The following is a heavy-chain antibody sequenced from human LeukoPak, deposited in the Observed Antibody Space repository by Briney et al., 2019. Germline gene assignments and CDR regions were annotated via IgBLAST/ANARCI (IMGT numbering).Heavy chain of an antibody. CDR3: ARGRALIGRYSSTGGYYFDY. CDR1: GGSFSGYY. D-gene: IGHD5-18*01. J-gene: IGHJ4*02. V-gene: IGHV4-34*01. Sequence: PSETLSLTCAVYGGSFSGYYWSWIRQPPGKGLEWIGEINHSGSTNYNPSLKSRVTISVDTSKNQFSLKLSSVTAADTAVYYCARGRALIGRYSSTGGYYFDYWGQRTLDTVSS. CDR2: INHSGST.